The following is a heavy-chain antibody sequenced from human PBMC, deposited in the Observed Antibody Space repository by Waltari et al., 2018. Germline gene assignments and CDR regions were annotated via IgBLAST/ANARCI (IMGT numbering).Heavy chain of an antibody. Sequence: QVQLQESGPGLVKPSETLSLTCAVSGYSISSGYYWGWIRQPPGKGLEWIGSIYHSGSTYYNPSRKSRVTISVDTSKNQFSLKLSSVTAADTAVYYCASPPLYSSSWFNYWGQGTLVTVSS. D-gene: IGHD6-13*01. V-gene: IGHV4-38-2*01. CDR2: IYHSGST. CDR3: ASPPLYSSSWFNY. J-gene: IGHJ4*02. CDR1: GYSISSGYY.